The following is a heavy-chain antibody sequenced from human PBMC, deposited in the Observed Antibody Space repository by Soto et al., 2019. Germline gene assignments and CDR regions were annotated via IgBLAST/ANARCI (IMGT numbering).Heavy chain of an antibody. Sequence: QVQLQQWGAGLLKPSETLSLTCAVYGGSFSGYYWSWIRQPPGKGLEWIGEINHSGSTNYNPSLKSRVTISVDTSKNQFSLKLSSVTAADTAVYYCARVGSGSYVDYWGQGTLVTVSS. CDR2: INHSGST. V-gene: IGHV4-34*01. D-gene: IGHD3-10*01. CDR3: ARVGSGSYVDY. J-gene: IGHJ4*02. CDR1: GGSFSGYY.